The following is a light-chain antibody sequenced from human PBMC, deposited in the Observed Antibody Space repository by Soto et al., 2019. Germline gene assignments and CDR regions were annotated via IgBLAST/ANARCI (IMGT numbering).Light chain of an antibody. CDR2: GAS. CDR3: QQYNDWPPKRT. J-gene: IGKJ1*01. Sequence: EVVMTQSPVTLSESPGDRATLSCRASQSITTNLAWYQQKPGQAPRLLIYGASTRATGVPARFSGSGSGTQFTLTINSLQSEDFAVYYCQQYNDWPPKRTFGQGTKVDIK. V-gene: IGKV3-15*01. CDR1: QSITTN.